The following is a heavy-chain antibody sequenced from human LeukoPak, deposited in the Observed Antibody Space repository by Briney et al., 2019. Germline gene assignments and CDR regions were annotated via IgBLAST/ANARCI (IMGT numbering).Heavy chain of an antibody. V-gene: IGHV3-7*01. D-gene: IGHD3-22*01. CDR2: IKQDGSEK. CDR3: ARRMFYDSSGYYSG. CDR1: GFTFSSYW. J-gene: IGHJ4*02. Sequence: GGSLRLSCAASGFTFSSYWMSWVRQAPGKGLEWVANIKQDGSEKYYVDSVKGRFTISRDNAKNSLYLQMNSLRAEDTAVYYCARRMFYDSSGYYSGWGQGTLVTVSS.